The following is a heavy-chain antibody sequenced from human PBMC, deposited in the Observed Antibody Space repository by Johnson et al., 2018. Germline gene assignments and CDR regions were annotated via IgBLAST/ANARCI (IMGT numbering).Heavy chain of an antibody. D-gene: IGHD1-26*01. Sequence: VQLVESGGGLVKPGGSLRPSCAASGFTFRSYSMNWVHQAPGQGLEWVSSISSSGSHIYYADEVKGRVFISRNNAKNSLSLQRNSLRAEEPSVYYCATGVGPYSYYMDVLGKGTTVTVSS. V-gene: IGHV3-21*01. CDR1: GFTFRSYS. CDR2: ISSSGSHI. CDR3: ATGVGPYSYYMDV. J-gene: IGHJ6*03.